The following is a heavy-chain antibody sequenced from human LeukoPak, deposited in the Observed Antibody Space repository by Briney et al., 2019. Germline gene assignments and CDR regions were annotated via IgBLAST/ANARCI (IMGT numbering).Heavy chain of an antibody. CDR1: GYTFTAHA. Sequence: GASVKVSCKASGYTFTAHAVHWVRQAPGQRLEWMGWINVANGDTGYSQKFQDRVTITRDTSASTGYMEMNSLISEDTAVYYCTSKPGGESRPFDYWGQGTLVTVSS. J-gene: IGHJ4*02. CDR2: INVANGDT. CDR3: TSKPGGESRPFDY. D-gene: IGHD3-16*01. V-gene: IGHV1-3*01.